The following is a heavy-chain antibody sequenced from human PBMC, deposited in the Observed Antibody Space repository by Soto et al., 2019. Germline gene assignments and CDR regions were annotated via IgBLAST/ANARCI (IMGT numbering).Heavy chain of an antibody. D-gene: IGHD6-19*01. CDR1: GGSISSSSYY. J-gene: IGHJ5*02. CDR3: ARSTQWLANWFDP. V-gene: IGHV4-39*01. Sequence: SETLSLTCAVSGGSISSSSYYWGWIRQPPGKGLEWIGSIYYSGSTYYNPSLKSRVTISVDTSKNQFSLKLSSVTAADTAVYYCARSTQWLANWFDPWGQGTLVTVSS. CDR2: IYYSGST.